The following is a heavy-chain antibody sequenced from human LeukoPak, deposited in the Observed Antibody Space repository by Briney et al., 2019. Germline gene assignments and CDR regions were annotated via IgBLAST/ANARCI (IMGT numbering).Heavy chain of an antibody. CDR1: GGSISTRSYY. J-gene: IGHJ3*02. Sequence: PSETLSLTCTVSGGSISTRSYYWGWIRQPPGKGLEWIGSIYYSGSTYYNPSLKSRVTISVDTSKNQFSLKLSSVTAADTAVYYCASLRTAYDAFDIWGQGTMVTVSS. V-gene: IGHV4-39*07. CDR3: ASLRTAYDAFDI. D-gene: IGHD5-18*01. CDR2: IYYSGST.